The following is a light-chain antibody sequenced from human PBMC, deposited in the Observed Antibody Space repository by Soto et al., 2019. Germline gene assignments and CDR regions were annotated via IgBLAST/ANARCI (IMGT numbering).Light chain of an antibody. CDR2: EVS. J-gene: IGLJ1*01. CDR3: SSYTSSSTYV. CDR1: SSDVGGYNF. V-gene: IGLV2-14*01. Sequence: QSALTQPASMSGSPGQSITISCTGTSSDVGGYNFVSWYQQHPGEAPKLMIYEVSNRPSGISNRFSGSKSGNTASLTISGLQAEDEASYYCSSYTSSSTYVFGTGTKLTVL.